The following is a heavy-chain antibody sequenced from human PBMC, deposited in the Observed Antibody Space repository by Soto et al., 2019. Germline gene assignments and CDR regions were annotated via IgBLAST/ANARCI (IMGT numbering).Heavy chain of an antibody. J-gene: IGHJ5*02. D-gene: IGHD3-10*01. Sequence: PSETLSLTCTVSGGSISSGGYYWSWIRQHPGKGLEWIGYIYYSGSTYYNPSLKSRVTISVDTSKNQFSLKLSSVTAADTAVYYCARETLYGSGSALFDPWGQGTLVTVSS. CDR3: ARETLYGSGSALFDP. V-gene: IGHV4-31*03. CDR2: IYYSGST. CDR1: GGSISSGGYY.